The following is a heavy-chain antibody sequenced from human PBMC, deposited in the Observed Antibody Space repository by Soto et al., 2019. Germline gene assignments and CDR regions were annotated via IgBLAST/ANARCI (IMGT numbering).Heavy chain of an antibody. J-gene: IGHJ6*01. CDR3: ARDLAVFCSYIYY. Sequence: ACAAYEVSLNSAAMQCVLFAPGKGLEWVAVIWYDGSKKYYADSVKGRFTISRDNSKNTLHLQMNSLRVEDTAVYYCARDLAVFCSYIYY. V-gene: IGHV3-33*01. CDR2: IWYDGSKK. CDR1: EVSLNSAA. D-gene: IGHD3-10*01.